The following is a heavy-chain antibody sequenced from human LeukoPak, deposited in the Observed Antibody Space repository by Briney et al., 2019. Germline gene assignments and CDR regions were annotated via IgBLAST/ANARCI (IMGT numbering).Heavy chain of an antibody. J-gene: IGHJ5*02. D-gene: IGHD3-10*01. Sequence: GGSLRLSCAASGFTVSSNYMSWVRQAPGKGLEWVSVIYSGGSTYYADSVKGRFTISRDNSKNTLYLQMNSLRAEDTAVYYCATIRITMVRGVIRGNWFDPWGQGTLVTVSS. V-gene: IGHV3-66*01. CDR2: IYSGGST. CDR1: GFTVSSNY. CDR3: ATIRITMVRGVIRGNWFDP.